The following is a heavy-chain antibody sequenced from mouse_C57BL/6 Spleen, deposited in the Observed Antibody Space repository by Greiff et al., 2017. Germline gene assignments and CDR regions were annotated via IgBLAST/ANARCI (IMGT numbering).Heavy chain of an antibody. V-gene: IGHV3-6*01. Sequence: VQLKESGPGLVKPSQSLSLTCSVTGYSITSGYYWNWIRQFPGNKLEWMGYISYDGSNNYNPSLKNRISITRDTSKNQFFLKLNSVTTEDTATYYCARDDPWYFDVWGTGTTVTVSS. CDR2: ISYDGSN. J-gene: IGHJ1*03. CDR1: GYSITSGYY. CDR3: ARDDPWYFDV.